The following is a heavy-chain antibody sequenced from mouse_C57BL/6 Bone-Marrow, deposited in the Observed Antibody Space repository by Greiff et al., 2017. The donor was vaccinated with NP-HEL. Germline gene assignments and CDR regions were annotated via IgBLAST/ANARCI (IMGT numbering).Heavy chain of an antibody. D-gene: IGHD1-1*01. V-gene: IGHV5-6*01. Sequence: EVKLVESGGDLVKPGGSLKLSCAASGFTFSSYGMSWVRQTPDQRLEWVATISSGGSYTYYPDSVKGRFTISRDNAKNTLYLQMSSLKSEDTAMYYCARNYGSSSFYFDYWGQGTTLTVSS. CDR2: ISSGGSYT. J-gene: IGHJ2*01. CDR3: ARNYGSSSFYFDY. CDR1: GFTFSSYG.